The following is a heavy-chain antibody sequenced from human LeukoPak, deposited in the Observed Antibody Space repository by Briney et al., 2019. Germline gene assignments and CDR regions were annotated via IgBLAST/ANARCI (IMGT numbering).Heavy chain of an antibody. CDR1: GFTFSNAW. CDR2: IKSKTDGCTT. D-gene: IGHD5-18*01. J-gene: IGHJ4*02. Sequence: GGSLRLSCAASGFTFSNAWMSWVRQAPGKGLEWVGRIKSKTDGCTTDYAAPVKDRFTISRDDSKNTLYLQMNSLKTEDTAVYYCTTDVAMVTSFFIGYWGQGTLVTVSS. CDR3: TTDVAMVTSFFIGY. V-gene: IGHV3-15*01.